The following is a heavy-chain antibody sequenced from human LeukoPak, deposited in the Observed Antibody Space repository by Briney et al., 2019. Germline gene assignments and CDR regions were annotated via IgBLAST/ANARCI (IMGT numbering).Heavy chain of an antibody. CDR2: IYHSGSA. J-gene: IGHJ4*02. CDR3: ASAYGSGSYYPLFDS. Sequence: PSQTLSLTCAVSGGSISSGAYSWSWIRQPPGKGLEWIGYIYHSGSAYYNPSPNSRVTISVDRSKNEFSLKLSSVTAADTAVYYCASAYGSGSYYPLFDSWGQGTLVTVSS. V-gene: IGHV4-30-2*01. D-gene: IGHD3-10*01. CDR1: GGSISSGAYS.